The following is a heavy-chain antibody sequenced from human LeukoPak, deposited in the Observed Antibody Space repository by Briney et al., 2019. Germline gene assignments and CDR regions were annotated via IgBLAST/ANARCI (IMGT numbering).Heavy chain of an antibody. CDR3: AKAQGYATSWSPFDY. CDR2: IRYDGSNK. V-gene: IGHV3-30*02. CDR1: GFTFSSYG. Sequence: GGSLRLSCEASGFTFSSYGMHWVRQAPGKGLEWVAFIRYDGSNKYYADSVKGRFTISRDNSKNTLYLQMNSLRVEDTALYYCAKAQGYATSWSPFDYWGQGTLVTVSS. J-gene: IGHJ4*02. D-gene: IGHD2-2*01.